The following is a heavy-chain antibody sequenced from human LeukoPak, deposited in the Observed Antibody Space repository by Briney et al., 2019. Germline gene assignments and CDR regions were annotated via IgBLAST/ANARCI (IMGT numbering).Heavy chain of an antibody. CDR3: ARAYTYYDFWSGYYGGFDP. CDR1: GYTFTSYD. CDR2: MNPNSGNT. D-gene: IGHD3-3*01. Sequence: ASVKVSCKASGYTFTSYDINWVRQATGQGLEWMGWMNPNSGNTGYAQKFQGRVTMTRDTSISTAYMELSRLRSDDAAVYYCARAYTYYDFWSGYYGGFDPWGQGTLVTVSS. V-gene: IGHV1-8*01. J-gene: IGHJ5*02.